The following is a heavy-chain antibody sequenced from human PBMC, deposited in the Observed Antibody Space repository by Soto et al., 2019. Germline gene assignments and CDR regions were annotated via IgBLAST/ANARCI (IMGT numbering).Heavy chain of an antibody. CDR2: IWSDGRKY. V-gene: IGHV3-33*01. Sequence: GGSLRPSCAASGFTFSKYGMHWVRQAPGKGLERVAVIWSDGRKYHYVGSVKGRFTISRDNSKYTLFLEMNSLRAEDTAVYYCARDDDYGANGLGYWGQGTLVTVSS. CDR3: ARDDDYGANGLGY. J-gene: IGHJ4*02. D-gene: IGHD3-16*01. CDR1: GFTFSKYG.